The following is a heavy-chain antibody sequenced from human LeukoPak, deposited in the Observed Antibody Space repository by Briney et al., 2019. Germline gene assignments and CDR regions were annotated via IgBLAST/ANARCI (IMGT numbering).Heavy chain of an antibody. J-gene: IGHJ3*02. D-gene: IGHD6-13*01. CDR1: GYTFTNYY. CDR3: VTSSGYRTSWGAFDI. Sequence: ASVKVSCKTSGYTFTNYYMHWVRQAPGQGLEWMGWMNPYSGGTNYAQKFRGRVTMTRDTSISTAYMELSGLRSDGAAVYHCVTSSGYRTSWGAFDIWGQGTMVIVSS. V-gene: IGHV1-2*02. CDR2: MNPYSGGT.